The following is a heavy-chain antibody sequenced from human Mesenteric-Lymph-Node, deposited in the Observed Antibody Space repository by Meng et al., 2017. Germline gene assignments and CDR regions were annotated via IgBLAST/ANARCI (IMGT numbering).Heavy chain of an antibody. CDR3: AREDDYGDHRGLSFFDS. J-gene: IGHJ4*02. Sequence: GSLRLSCTVSGGSISSSSYYWGWIRQPPGKGLEWIGSIYYSGSTYYNPSLKSRVTISVDTSKNQFSLKLSSVTAADTAVYYCAREDDYGDHRGLSFFDSWGRGTLVTVSS. D-gene: IGHD4-17*01. CDR1: GGSISSSSYY. V-gene: IGHV4-39*07. CDR2: IYYSGST.